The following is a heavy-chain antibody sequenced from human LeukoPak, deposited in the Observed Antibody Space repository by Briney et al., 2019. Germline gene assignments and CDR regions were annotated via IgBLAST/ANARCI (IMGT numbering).Heavy chain of an antibody. J-gene: IGHJ6*02. CDR1: GFTFNSYA. CDR3: TRDSYISNVYYGMDV. CDR2: ISGTGGRT. D-gene: IGHD1-26*01. Sequence: GGSLRLSCAASGFTFNSYAMSWVRQAPGKGLEWVSAISGTGGRTYYADSVKGRFTISRDNAKNTLYLQMNSLRAEDAATYFCTRDSYISNVYYGMDVWGQGATVTVSS. V-gene: IGHV3-23*01.